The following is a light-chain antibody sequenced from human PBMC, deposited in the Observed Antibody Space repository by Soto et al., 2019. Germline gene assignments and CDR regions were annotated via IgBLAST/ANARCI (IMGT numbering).Light chain of an antibody. CDR1: QSVSSSY. Sequence: EIVLTQSPGTLSLSPGERATLSCRASQSVSSSYLAWYQQKPGQAPRLLIYGASSRATGIPDRFSGSGSGTDFTLTISRLEPDYFAVYYCQQYGSSPLTLGAGTKVEIK. V-gene: IGKV3-20*01. CDR2: GAS. CDR3: QQYGSSPLT. J-gene: IGKJ4*01.